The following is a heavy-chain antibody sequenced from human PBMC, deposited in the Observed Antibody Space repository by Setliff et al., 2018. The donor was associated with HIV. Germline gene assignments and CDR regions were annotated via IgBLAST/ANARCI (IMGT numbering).Heavy chain of an antibody. CDR1: GYTFTTYG. D-gene: IGHD3-22*01. CDR3: ARDLLNYYDSSGHDY. CDR2: IIPIASVP. J-gene: IGHJ4*02. V-gene: IGHV1-69*10. Sequence: ASVKVSCKPSGYTFTTYGIHWVRQAPGQGLEWMGGIIPIASVPNYSQKFQDRLTITADESTTTVYTELSSLRSEDTAVYYCARDLLNYYDSSGHDYCGQGTLVTVSS.